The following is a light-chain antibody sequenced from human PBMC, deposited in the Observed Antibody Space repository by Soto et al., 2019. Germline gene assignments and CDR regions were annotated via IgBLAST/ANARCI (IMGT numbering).Light chain of an antibody. CDR1: SSDVGGYND. Sequence: QSALTQPASVSGSPGQSITISCTGTSSDVGGYNDVSWYQQHPGKAPKLMIYDVSNRPSGVSNRFSGSKSVNTASLTISGLQAEDEAYSYCSASTSSRTYVVFGGGTTLTVL. CDR2: DVS. CDR3: SASTSSRTYVV. J-gene: IGLJ2*01. V-gene: IGLV2-14*01.